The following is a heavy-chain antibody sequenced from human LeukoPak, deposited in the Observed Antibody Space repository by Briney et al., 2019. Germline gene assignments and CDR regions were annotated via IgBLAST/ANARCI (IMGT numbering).Heavy chain of an antibody. J-gene: IGHJ4*02. CDR1: GFTFSSYA. D-gene: IGHD2-2*01. V-gene: IGHV3-23*01. CDR3: AKDIVVVPAATALWDY. Sequence: PGGSLRLSCAASGFTFSSYAMSWVRQAPGKGLEGVSALSGSGASTYYADSVKGRFTISRDNSKNTLYLQMNSLRAEDTAIYYCAKDIVVVPAATALWDYWGQGTLVTVSS. CDR2: LSGSGAST.